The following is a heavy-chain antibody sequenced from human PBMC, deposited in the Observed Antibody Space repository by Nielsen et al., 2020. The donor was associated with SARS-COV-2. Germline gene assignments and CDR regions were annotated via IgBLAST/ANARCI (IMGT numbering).Heavy chain of an antibody. CDR2: ISYDGSNK. CDR3: AKDLKEYGMDV. Sequence: GGSLRLSCAASGFTFSSYGMHWVRQAPGKGLEWVAVISYDGSNKYYADSVKGRFTISRDNSKNTLYLQMNSLRAEDTAVYYCAKDLKEYGMDVWGQGTTVTVSS. J-gene: IGHJ6*02. V-gene: IGHV3-30*18. CDR1: GFTFSSYG.